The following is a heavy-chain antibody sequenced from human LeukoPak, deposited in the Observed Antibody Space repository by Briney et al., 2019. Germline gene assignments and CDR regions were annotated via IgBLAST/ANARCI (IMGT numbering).Heavy chain of an antibody. J-gene: IGHJ4*02. CDR2: IIPIFGTA. D-gene: IGHD3-3*01. V-gene: IGHV1-69*13. CDR3: ARDPEAQYYDFWSGYFDY. CDR1: RGTFSSYA. Sequence: SVKVSCKASRGTFSSYAISWVRQAPGQGLDWMGGIIPIFGTANYAQKFQGRVTITADESTSTAYMGLSSLRSEDTAVYYCARDPEAQYYDFWSGYFDYWGQGTLVTVSS.